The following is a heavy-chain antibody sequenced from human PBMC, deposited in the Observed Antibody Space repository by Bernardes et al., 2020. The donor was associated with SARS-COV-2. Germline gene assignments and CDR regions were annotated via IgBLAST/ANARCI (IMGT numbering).Heavy chain of an antibody. V-gene: IGHV3-7*03. J-gene: IGHJ4*02. CDR1: GFTFSSYW. CDR2: IKQDGSEK. Sequence: GSSLRLSCAASGFTFSSYWMSWVRQAPGKGLEWVANIKQDGSEKYYVDSVKGRFTISRDNSKNTLYMQMNILRAEDTAVYYCAKFGQEGYSYGFDYWGQGALVTVSS. D-gene: IGHD5-18*01. CDR3: AKFGQEGYSYGFDY.